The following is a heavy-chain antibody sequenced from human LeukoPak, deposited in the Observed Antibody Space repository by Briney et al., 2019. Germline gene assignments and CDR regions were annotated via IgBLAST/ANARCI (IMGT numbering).Heavy chain of an antibody. CDR2: ITSTSSYS. V-gene: IGHV3-21*01. J-gene: IGHJ4*02. D-gene: IGHD3-10*01. Sequence: GGSLRLSCAASGFTFSTYSMNWVRRAPGKGLEWVSSITSTSSYSYYADSVTGRFTISRDNAKSSLSLQMNSLRAEDTTMYHCARDHWGVIITTYFDYWGQGTLVTVSS. CDR3: ARDHWGVIITTYFDY. CDR1: GFTFSTYS.